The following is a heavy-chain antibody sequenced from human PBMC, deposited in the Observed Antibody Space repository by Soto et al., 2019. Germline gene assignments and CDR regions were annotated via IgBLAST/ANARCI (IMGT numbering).Heavy chain of an antibody. CDR2: ISVSDAFI. Sequence: PGGSLRLSCAASGFNVVAFAENWVRQAPGKGLEWVSGISVSDAFIYYADSVRGRFSISRDASENILYLQMNSLRVDDTALYYCTRETVAGITGLDYWGPGTLVTVSS. J-gene: IGHJ4*02. D-gene: IGHD1-20*01. CDR1: GFNVVAFA. V-gene: IGHV3-23*01. CDR3: TRETVAGITGLDY.